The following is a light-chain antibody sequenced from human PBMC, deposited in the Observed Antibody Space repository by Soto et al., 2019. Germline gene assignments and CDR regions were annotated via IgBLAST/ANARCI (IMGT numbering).Light chain of an antibody. J-gene: IGKJ2*01. CDR2: GAS. CDR3: QQYGGSPLYT. Sequence: EIVLTQSPGTLSLSPGERATLSCRASQGVSSNFLAWYQQKSGQAPRHLIYGASTRATGIPDRFSGSGSGTDFTLTISRMEPEDFAVYYCQQYGGSPLYTFGRGTKVEIK. CDR1: QGVSSNF. V-gene: IGKV3-20*01.